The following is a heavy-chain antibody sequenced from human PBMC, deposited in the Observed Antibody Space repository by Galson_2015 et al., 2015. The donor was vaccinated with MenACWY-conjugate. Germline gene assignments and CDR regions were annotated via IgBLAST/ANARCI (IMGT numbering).Heavy chain of an antibody. D-gene: IGHD1-7*01. CDR1: GFTFSSYS. J-gene: IGHJ3*02. CDR3: ARVSLELGYDAFDI. V-gene: IGHV3-21*01. Sequence: SLRLSCAASGFTFSSYSINWVRQAPGKGLEWVSSISSSSSYIHYADSVKGRFTISRDNAKNSLYLQMNSLRAEDTAVYYCARVSLELGYDAFDIWGQGTMVTVSS. CDR2: ISSSSSYI.